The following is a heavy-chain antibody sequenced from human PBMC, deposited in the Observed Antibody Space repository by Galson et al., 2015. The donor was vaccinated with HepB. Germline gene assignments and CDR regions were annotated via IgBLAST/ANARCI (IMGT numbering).Heavy chain of an antibody. CDR3: SRALIGILDY. CDR1: GDSVSTNSAT. D-gene: IGHD2-21*01. V-gene: IGHV6-1*01. Sequence: CAISGDSVSTNSATWNWIRQSPSRGLEWLGRTSYRSKWYNDYAVSVKSRITINPDTSKNQFSLQLNSVTPEDTAVYYCSRALIGILDYWGQGTRVTVSS. J-gene: IGHJ4*02. CDR2: TSYRSKWYN.